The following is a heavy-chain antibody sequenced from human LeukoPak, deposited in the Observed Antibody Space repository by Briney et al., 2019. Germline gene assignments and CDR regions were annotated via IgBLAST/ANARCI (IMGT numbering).Heavy chain of an antibody. Sequence: QPSETLSLTCAVYGGSFSGYYWSWTRQPPGKGLEWIGEINHSGSTNYNPSLKSRVTISVDTSKNQFSLKLSSVTAADTAVYYCVRGSPYYYDSSGYYSDYWGQGTLVTVSS. CDR3: VRGSPYYYDSSGYYSDY. CDR2: INHSGST. CDR1: GGSFSGYY. V-gene: IGHV4-34*01. D-gene: IGHD3-22*01. J-gene: IGHJ4*02.